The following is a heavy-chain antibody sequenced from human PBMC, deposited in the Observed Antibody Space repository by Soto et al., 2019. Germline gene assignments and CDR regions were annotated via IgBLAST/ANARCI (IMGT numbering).Heavy chain of an antibody. Sequence: GGSLRLSCTASGFTFGDYAMSWFRQAPGKGLEWVGFIRSKAYGGTTEYAASVKGRFTISRDDSKSIAYLQMNSLKTEDTAVYYCTRASSGWYALTLLYYCMDVWGQGTTVNVSS. CDR1: GFTFGDYA. D-gene: IGHD6-19*01. V-gene: IGHV3-49*03. CDR2: IRSKAYGGTT. CDR3: TRASSGWYALTLLYYCMDV. J-gene: IGHJ6*02.